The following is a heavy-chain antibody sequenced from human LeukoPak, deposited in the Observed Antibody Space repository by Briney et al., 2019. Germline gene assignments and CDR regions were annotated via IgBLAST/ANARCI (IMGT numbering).Heavy chain of an antibody. CDR1: GGSISSYY. D-gene: IGHD1-7*01. V-gene: IGHV4-59*01. CDR2: IYYSGST. Sequence: NSSETLSLTCTVSGGSISSYYWTWIRQPPGKGLEWIGYIYYSGSTNYNPSLKSRVTISVDTSKNQFSLKLSSVTAADTAVYYCARVRERTGTTGFGEMGFDYWGQGTLVTVSS. CDR3: ARVRERTGTTGFGEMGFDY. J-gene: IGHJ4*02.